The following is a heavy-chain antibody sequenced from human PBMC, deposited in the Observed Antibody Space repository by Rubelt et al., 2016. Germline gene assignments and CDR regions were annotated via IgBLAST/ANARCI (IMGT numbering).Heavy chain of an antibody. CDR2: IWYDGSNK. Sequence: TFSSYGMHWVRQAPGKGLEWVAVIWYDGSNKYYADSVKGRFTISRDNSKNTLYLQMNSLRAEDTAVYYCARDLLKSLRTGYFGGYYGMDVWGQGTTVTVSS. D-gene: IGHD4-23*01. J-gene: IGHJ6*02. CDR3: ARDLLKSLRTGYFGGYYGMDV. V-gene: IGHV3-33*01. CDR1: TFSSYG.